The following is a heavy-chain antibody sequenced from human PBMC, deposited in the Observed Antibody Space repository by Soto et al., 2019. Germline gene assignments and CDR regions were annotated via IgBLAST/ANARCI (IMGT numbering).Heavy chain of an antibody. J-gene: IGHJ4*02. CDR3: ARSRTYYPYPY. CDR1: GFTFSDHY. Sequence: VQLVESGGGLVQPGGSLRLSCAASGFTFSDHYMDWVRQAPGKGLEWVARIRNKANSYTTEYAAASVAGRFTISRDDSKNSLYLQMDSLKTEDTAVYYCARSRTYYPYPYWGQGTLVTVSS. V-gene: IGHV3-72*01. CDR2: IRNKANSYTT. D-gene: IGHD3-10*01.